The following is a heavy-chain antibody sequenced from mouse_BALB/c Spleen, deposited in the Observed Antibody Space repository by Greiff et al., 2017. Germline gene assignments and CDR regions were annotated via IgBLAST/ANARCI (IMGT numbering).Heavy chain of an antibody. CDR2: ISSGSSTI. V-gene: IGHV5-17*02. CDR3: ARDYGSDY. D-gene: IGHD1-1*01. Sequence: EVQGVESGGGLVQPGGSRKLSCAASGFTFSSFGMHWVRQAPEKGLEWVAYISSGSSTIYHADTVKGRFTISRDNPKNTLFLQMTSLRSEDTAMYYCARDYGSDYWGQGTTLTVSS. J-gene: IGHJ2*01. CDR1: GFTFSSFG.